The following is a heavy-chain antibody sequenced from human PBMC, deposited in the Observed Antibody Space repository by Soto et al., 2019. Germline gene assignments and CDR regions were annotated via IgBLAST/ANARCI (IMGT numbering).Heavy chain of an antibody. CDR3: ARYGYYYDSSAYSGY. V-gene: IGHV3-21*06. J-gene: IGHJ4*02. D-gene: IGHD3-22*01. CDR2: ISSSTTYI. Sequence: EVQLVESGGGLVKPGGSLRLSCAASGFNFSTYSMNWVRQAPGKGLEWVSSISSSTTYIYYADSVKGRFTISRDNAKSSRYLQMNSLRAEDTAVYYCARYGYYYDSSAYSGYWGQGTLVTVS. CDR1: GFNFSTYS.